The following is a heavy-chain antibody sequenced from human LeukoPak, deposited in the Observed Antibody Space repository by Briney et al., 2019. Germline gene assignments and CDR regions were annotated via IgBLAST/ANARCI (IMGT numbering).Heavy chain of an antibody. Sequence: ASVKVSCKASGYTFTGYYMHWVRQAPGQGLEWMGWIDPNSGGTNYAQKFQGRVTMTRDTSISTAYMELSSLRSEDTAVYYCARTSSGYYFLVYWGQGTLVTVSS. J-gene: IGHJ4*02. CDR2: IDPNSGGT. CDR3: ARTSSGYYFLVY. V-gene: IGHV1-2*02. D-gene: IGHD3-22*01. CDR1: GYTFTGYY.